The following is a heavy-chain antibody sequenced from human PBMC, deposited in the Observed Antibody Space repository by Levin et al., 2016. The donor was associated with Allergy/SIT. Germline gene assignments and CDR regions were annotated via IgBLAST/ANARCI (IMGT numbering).Heavy chain of an antibody. CDR3: VRRGGYSYGDPNWFDP. J-gene: IGHJ5*02. CDR1: GGSISSSSYY. V-gene: IGHV4-39*02. CDR2: INYSGTT. D-gene: IGHD5-18*01. Sequence: SETLSLTCTVSGGSISSSSYYWGWIRQPPGKGLEWIGSINYSGTTYYNPSLKSRVTISVDTSKKHFSLRLSSVTAADTAVYYCVRRGGYSYGDPNWFDPWGQGTLVTVSA.